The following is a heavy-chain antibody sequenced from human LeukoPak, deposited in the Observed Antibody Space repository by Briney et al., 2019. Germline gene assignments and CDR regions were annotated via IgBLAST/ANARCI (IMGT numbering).Heavy chain of an antibody. CDR1: ASTLSSSS. J-gene: IGHJ4*02. CDR2: ISSSSSYI. CDR3: ARVEDCGGDCYSFDY. V-gene: IGHV3-21*01. Sequence: GRCLRPSWAVAASTLSSSSTNWVRQAPREGMGWVSSISSSSSYIYYADSVKGRFTITRDNDKNSLYLQMNSLRAEDTAVYYCARVEDCGGDCYSFDYWGQGTLVTVSS. D-gene: IGHD2-21*02.